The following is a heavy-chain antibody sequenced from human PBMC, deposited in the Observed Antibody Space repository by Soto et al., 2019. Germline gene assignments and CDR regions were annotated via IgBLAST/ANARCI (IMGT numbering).Heavy chain of an antibody. D-gene: IGHD3-10*01. CDR2: IYYSGST. J-gene: IGHJ6*02. Sequence: QVQLQESGPGLVKPSQTLSLTCTVSGGSISSGDYYWSWIRQPPGNGLEWIGYIYYSGSTYYNPSLKSRVTISVGTSKSQCSLRLSGVTAADAAVYYCAGDVSGSGSGCYYGMGVWGQGTTVTVSS. CDR1: GGSISSGDYY. V-gene: IGHV4-30-4*01. CDR3: AGDVSGSGSGCYYGMGV.